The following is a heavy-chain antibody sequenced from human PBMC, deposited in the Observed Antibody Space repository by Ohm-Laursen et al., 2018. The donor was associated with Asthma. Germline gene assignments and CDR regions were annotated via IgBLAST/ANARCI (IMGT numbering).Heavy chain of an antibody. J-gene: IGHJ5*02. D-gene: IGHD6-13*01. Sequence: ASVKVSCKASGYTFTSYYMHWVRQAPGQGLEWMGIINPSGGSTSYAQKFQGRATMTRDTSTSTVYMELSSLRSEDTAVYYCARAGIAAAANNWFDPWGQGTLVTVSS. CDR1: GYTFTSYY. CDR3: ARAGIAAAANNWFDP. V-gene: IGHV1-46*01. CDR2: INPSGGST.